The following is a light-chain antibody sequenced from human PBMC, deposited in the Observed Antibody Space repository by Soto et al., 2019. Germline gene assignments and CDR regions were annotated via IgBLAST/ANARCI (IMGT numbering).Light chain of an antibody. CDR1: QSISSW. Sequence: DIQMTQSPSTLSASVGDRATITCRASQSISSWLAWYQQKPGKAPKLLIYKASSLESGVPSRFSGSGSGTEFTLTISSLQPDDFATYYCQQYNSYSWTFGQGTTGDIK. CDR3: QQYNSYSWT. J-gene: IGKJ1*01. CDR2: KAS. V-gene: IGKV1-5*03.